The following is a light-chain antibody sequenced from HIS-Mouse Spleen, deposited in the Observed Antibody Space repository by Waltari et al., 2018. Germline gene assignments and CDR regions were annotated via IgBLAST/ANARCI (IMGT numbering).Light chain of an antibody. V-gene: IGKV1-39*01. Sequence: DIQMTQPPSSLSASVGARVTITCRASQSISSYLNWYQQKPGKAPKLLIYAASSLQSGVPSRFSGSGSGTDFTLTISSLQPEDFATYYCQQSYSTPGTFGQGTKVEIK. CDR2: AAS. J-gene: IGKJ1*01. CDR1: QSISSY. CDR3: QQSYSTPGT.